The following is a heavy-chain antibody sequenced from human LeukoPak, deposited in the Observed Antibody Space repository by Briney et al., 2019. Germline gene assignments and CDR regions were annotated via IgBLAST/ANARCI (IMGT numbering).Heavy chain of an antibody. V-gene: IGHV3-7*01. CDR3: ARGYYYDSSGYYASN. Sequence: PGGSLRLSCAASGFTLSSYWMSWVRQAPGKGLEWVANIKQDGSEKYYVDSVKGRFTMSRDNAKNSLYLQMNSLRAEDTAVYYCARGYYYDSSGYYASNWGQGTLVTVSS. CDR2: IKQDGSEK. D-gene: IGHD3-22*01. CDR1: GFTLSSYW. J-gene: IGHJ4*02.